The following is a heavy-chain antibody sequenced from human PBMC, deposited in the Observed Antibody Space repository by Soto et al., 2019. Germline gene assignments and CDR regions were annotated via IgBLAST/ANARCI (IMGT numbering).Heavy chain of an antibody. J-gene: IGHJ4*02. CDR1: GFTFSSYA. Sequence: GGSLRLSCAASGFTFSSYAMSWVRQAPGKGLEWVSVISGSGGSTYYADSVKGRFTISRDNSKNTLYLQMNSLRAEDTAVYYCAKGGLAIAEWLLYSGYYFDYWGQGTLVTVSS. CDR2: ISGSGGST. CDR3: AKGGLAIAEWLLYSGYYFDY. D-gene: IGHD3-3*01. V-gene: IGHV3-23*01.